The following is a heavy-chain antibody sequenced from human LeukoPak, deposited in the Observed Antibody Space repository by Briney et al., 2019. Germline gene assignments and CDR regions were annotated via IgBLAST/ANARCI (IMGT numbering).Heavy chain of an antibody. D-gene: IGHD2-8*01. V-gene: IGHV3-7*04. CDR2: IKQDGSEK. J-gene: IGHJ3*02. Sequence: GGSLRLSCAASGFTLSSYWMSWARQAPGKGLEWVANIKQDGSEKYYVDSVKGRFTISRDSAKNSLYLQMNSLRAEDTAVYYCARENEWSAFDIWGQGTMVTVSS. CDR3: ARENEWSAFDI. CDR1: GFTLSSYW.